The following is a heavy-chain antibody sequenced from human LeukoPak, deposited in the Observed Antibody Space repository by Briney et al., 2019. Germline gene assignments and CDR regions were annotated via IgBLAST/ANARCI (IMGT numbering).Heavy chain of an antibody. CDR2: IYHSGST. CDR3: ATTGYSSGWLIVY. Sequence: PSETLSLTCAVSGGPISSSNWWSWVRQPPGKGLEWIGEIYHSGSTNYNPSLKSRVTISVDKSKNQFSLKLSSVTAADTAVYYCATTGYSSGWLIVYWGQGTLVTVSS. CDR1: GGPISSSNW. D-gene: IGHD6-19*01. V-gene: IGHV4-4*02. J-gene: IGHJ4*02.